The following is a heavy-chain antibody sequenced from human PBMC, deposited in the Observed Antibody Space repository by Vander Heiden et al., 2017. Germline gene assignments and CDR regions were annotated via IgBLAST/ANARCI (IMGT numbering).Heavy chain of an antibody. CDR1: YG. J-gene: IGHJ4*02. Sequence: YGMHWVRQAPGKGLEWVAIISYDGSTIYNADSVRGRFAISRDNSKDTLFLQMNSLKAEDTAVYYCAKDRERYYFGSGSFSTDFWGQGTLVSVSS. D-gene: IGHD3-10*01. CDR3: AKDRERYYFGSGSFSTDF. CDR2: ISYDGSTI. V-gene: IGHV3-30*18.